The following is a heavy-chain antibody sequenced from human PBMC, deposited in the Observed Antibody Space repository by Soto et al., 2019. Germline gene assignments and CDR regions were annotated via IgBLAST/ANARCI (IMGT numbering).Heavy chain of an antibody. CDR2: IYSGGNT. Sequence: EVHLVESGGGLVQPGGSLRLSCAASGFSVSNYYMSWVRQAPGKGLEWVSIIYSGGNTYYADSVKGRFTISRQNSKNTLYLQTNSLRTEDTAVYYCARAFMADYYMDVWGKGTTVTVSS. CDR1: GFSVSNYY. V-gene: IGHV3-53*04. CDR3: ARAFMADYYMDV. D-gene: IGHD3-10*01. J-gene: IGHJ6*03.